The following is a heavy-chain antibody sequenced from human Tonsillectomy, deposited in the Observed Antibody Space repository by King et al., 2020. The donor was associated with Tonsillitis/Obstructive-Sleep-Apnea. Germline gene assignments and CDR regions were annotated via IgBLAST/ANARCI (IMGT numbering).Heavy chain of an antibody. CDR2: ISGGGGDT. J-gene: IGHJ6*03. CDR3: AKDNYYETSGYYYDYYYYCMDV. V-gene: IGHV3-23*04. CDR1: GFTFSSYA. Sequence: VQLVESGGGLVQPGGSLRLSCSASGFTFSSYAMNWVCQAPGKGLEWVSTISGGGGDTYYADSVKGRFTISRDNSKNTLYLQMNSLRAEDTAVYFCAKDNYYETSGYYYDYYYYCMDVWGKGTTVTVS. D-gene: IGHD3-22*01.